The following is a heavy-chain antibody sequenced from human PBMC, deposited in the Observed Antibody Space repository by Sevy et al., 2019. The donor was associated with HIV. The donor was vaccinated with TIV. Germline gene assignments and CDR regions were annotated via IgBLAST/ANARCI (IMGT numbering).Heavy chain of an antibody. CDR2: ISSGSSYI. CDR1: EFTFRDYT. CDR3: VRDRDYYGSGTYDH. D-gene: IGHD3-10*01. V-gene: IGHV3-21*06. J-gene: IGHJ4*02. Sequence: GGSLRLSCAASEFTFRDYTMNWVRQTPGKGLEWVSYISSGSSYIRYADSVKGRFTISRDNAENSLYLQMNSLRAEDTGVYYCVRDRDYYGSGTYDHWGQGTLVTVSS.